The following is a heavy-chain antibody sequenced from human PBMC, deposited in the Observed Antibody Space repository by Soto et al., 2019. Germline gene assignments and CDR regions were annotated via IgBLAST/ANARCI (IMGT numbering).Heavy chain of an antibody. CDR1: GFSFYGSN. J-gene: IGHJ6*02. Sequence: LVESGGGLVKPGGSLRLSCVGSGFSFYGSNMNWVRQSPGKGLEWVASISSDSYYIWDLDSVEGRFTISRDNGQNTXXLXXRGLRDEDTAVYYCARDTFTYRRGFMRGRYNGLDVWGHGTTVSVS. CDR3: ARDTFTYRRGFMRGRYNGLDV. CDR2: ISSDSYYI. V-gene: IGHV3-21*02. D-gene: IGHD3-10*01.